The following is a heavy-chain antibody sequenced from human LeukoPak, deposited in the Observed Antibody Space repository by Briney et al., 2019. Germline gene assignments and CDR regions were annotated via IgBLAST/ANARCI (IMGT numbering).Heavy chain of an antibody. D-gene: IGHD2-21*02. CDR3: ATDLCGGDCYLPLLDY. CDR2: IIPIFGTA. J-gene: IGHJ4*02. Sequence: ASVKFSCKASGGTFSSYAISWVRQAPGQGLEWMGGIIPIFGTANYAQKFQGRVTITADESTSTAYMELSSLRSEDTAVYYCATDLCGGDCYLPLLDYWGQGTLVTVSS. V-gene: IGHV1-69*13. CDR1: GGTFSSYA.